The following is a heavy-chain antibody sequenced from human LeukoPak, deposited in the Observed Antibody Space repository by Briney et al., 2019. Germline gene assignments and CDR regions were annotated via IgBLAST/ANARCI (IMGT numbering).Heavy chain of an antibody. CDR3: AREAQDAGWFDP. CDR2: IYYSGST. CDR1: GGSISSHY. J-gene: IGHJ5*02. V-gene: IGHV4-59*11. Sequence: PSETQSLTCTVSGGSISSHYWSWIRQPPGKGLEWIGYIYYSGSTNYNPSLKSRVTISVDTSKNQFSLKLSSVTAADTAVYYCAREAQDAGWFDPWGQGTLVTVSS.